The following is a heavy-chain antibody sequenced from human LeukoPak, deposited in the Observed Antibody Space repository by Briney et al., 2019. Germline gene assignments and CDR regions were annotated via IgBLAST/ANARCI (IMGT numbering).Heavy chain of an antibody. V-gene: IGHV3-11*06. CDR1: GFTFSDYY. CDR3: ARDTQCSSTSCYGGMDV. CDR2: ISSSSSYT. D-gene: IGHD2-2*01. Sequence: GGSLRLSCAASGFTFSDYYMSWLRQAPGKGLEWVSYISSSSSYTNYADSVKGRFTISRDNAKNSLYLQMNSLRAEDTAVYYCARDTQCSSTSCYGGMDVWGKGTTVTVSS. J-gene: IGHJ6*04.